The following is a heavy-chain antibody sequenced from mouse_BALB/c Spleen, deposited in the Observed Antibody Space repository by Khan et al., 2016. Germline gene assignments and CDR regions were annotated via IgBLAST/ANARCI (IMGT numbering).Heavy chain of an antibody. CDR3: ARDGWGYYAMDY. CDR1: GFSLIAYG. CDR2: IWGDGTT. D-gene: IGHD2-2*01. Sequence: VQLQESGPGLVAPSQSLSITCTVSGFSLIAYGVNWVRQPPGKSLEWLGMIWGDGTTDYNSALKSRLNITKDNSKSQVFLKMNSLQTDETARYYCARDGWGYYAMDYWGQGTSVTVSS. V-gene: IGHV2-6-7*01. J-gene: IGHJ4*01.